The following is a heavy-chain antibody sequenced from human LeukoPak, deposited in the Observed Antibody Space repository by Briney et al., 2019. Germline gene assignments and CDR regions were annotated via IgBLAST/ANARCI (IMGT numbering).Heavy chain of an antibody. Sequence: SVKVSCKASGGTFSSYAISWVRQAPGQGLEWMGGTIPIFGTANYAQKFQGRVTITADKSTSTAYMELSSLRSEDTAVYYCARDALGIYTSYYYGMDVWGKGTTVTVSS. J-gene: IGHJ6*04. CDR3: ARDALGIYTSYYYGMDV. CDR1: GGTFSSYA. CDR2: TIPIFGTA. V-gene: IGHV1-69*06. D-gene: IGHD4-11*01.